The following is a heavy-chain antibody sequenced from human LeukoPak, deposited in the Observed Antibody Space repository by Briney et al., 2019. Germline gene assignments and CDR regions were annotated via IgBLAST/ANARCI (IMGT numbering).Heavy chain of an antibody. V-gene: IGHV1-69*04. CDR1: GGTFSSYA. D-gene: IGHD5-12*01. CDR2: IIPSLGIA. Sequence: ASVKVSCKASGGTFSSYAISWVRQAPGQGLEWMGRIIPSLGIANYAQKFQGRVTITADKSTSTAYMELSSLRSEDTAVYYCARGGSGYDSVYWGQGTLVTVSS. CDR3: ARGGSGYDSVY. J-gene: IGHJ4*02.